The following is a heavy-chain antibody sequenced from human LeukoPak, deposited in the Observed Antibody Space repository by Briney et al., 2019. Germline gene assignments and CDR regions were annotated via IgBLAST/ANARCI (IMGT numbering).Heavy chain of an antibody. J-gene: IGHJ4*02. CDR3: ARDRWGSSGPPFFDY. D-gene: IGHD3-16*01. V-gene: IGHV1-8*03. Sequence: ASVKVSCKASGYTFTSYDINWVRRATGQGLEWMGWMNPNSGNTGYAQKFQGRVTITRNTSISTAYMELRSLRSDDTAVYYCARDRWGSSGPPFFDYWGQGTLVTVSS. CDR1: GYTFTSYD. CDR2: MNPNSGNT.